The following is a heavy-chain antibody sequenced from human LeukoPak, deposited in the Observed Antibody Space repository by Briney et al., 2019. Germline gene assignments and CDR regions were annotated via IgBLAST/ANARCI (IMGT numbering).Heavy chain of an antibody. CDR2: ISYDGSNK. J-gene: IGHJ5*02. CDR1: GFTFSSYA. D-gene: IGHD3-3*01. CDR3: ARDRGSDFWSGYSNWFDP. V-gene: IGHV3-30-3*01. Sequence: TGGSLRLSCAASGFTFSSYAMHWVRQAPGKGLEWVAVISYDGSNKYYADSVKGRFTISRGNSKNTLYLQMNSLRAEDTAVYYCARDRGSDFWSGYSNWFDPWGQGTLVTVSS.